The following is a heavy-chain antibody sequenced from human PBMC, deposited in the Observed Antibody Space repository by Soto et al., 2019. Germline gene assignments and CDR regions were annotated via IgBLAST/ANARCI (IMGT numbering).Heavy chain of an antibody. CDR2: IYYSGST. CDR3: ASFTTLGGGWYFDY. J-gene: IGHJ4*02. D-gene: IGHD3-16*01. Sequence: ASETLSLTCTVSGGSLSSYYWSWIRQPPGKGLEGIGYIYYSGSTNYNPSLKSRVTISVDTSKNQFSLKLSSVTAADTAVYYCASFTTLGGGWYFDYWGQGTLVTVSS. V-gene: IGHV4-59*08. CDR1: GGSLSSYY.